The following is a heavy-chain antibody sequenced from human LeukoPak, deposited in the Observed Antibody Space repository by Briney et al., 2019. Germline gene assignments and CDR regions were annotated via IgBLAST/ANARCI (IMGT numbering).Heavy chain of an antibody. D-gene: IGHD2-2*01. V-gene: IGHV3-73*01. J-gene: IGHJ4*02. CDR3: TRLWECSSSTSCDFDY. CDR2: IRNKTSNYAT. Sequence: GGSLKLSCAASGFTFSGSAIHWVRQASGKGLEWVGHIRNKTSNYATAYAASVKGRFTISRDDSKSTTYLKMNSLKTEDTAVYYCTRLWECSSSTSCDFDYWGQGTLVTVSS. CDR1: GFTFSGSA.